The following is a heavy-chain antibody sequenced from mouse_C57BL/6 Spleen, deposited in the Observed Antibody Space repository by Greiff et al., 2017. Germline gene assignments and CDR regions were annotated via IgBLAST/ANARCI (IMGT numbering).Heavy chain of an antibody. CDR1: GYTFTSYW. CDR2: IDPSDSET. Sequence: QVQLQQPGAELVRPGSSVKLSCKASGYTFTSYWMHWVKQRPIQGLEWIGNIDPSDSETHYNQKFTDKATMTVDKSSSTAYMQLSSLTSEDSAVYYCARRITTVPCWYFDVWGTGTTVTVSS. V-gene: IGHV1-52*01. J-gene: IGHJ1*03. CDR3: ARRITTVPCWYFDV. D-gene: IGHD1-1*01.